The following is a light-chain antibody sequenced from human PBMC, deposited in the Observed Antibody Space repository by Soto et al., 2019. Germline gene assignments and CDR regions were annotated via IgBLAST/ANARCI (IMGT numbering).Light chain of an antibody. CDR2: QGT. V-gene: IGLV2-14*01. CDR1: SSDLASYNY. J-gene: IGLJ1*01. Sequence: QSVLTQPASVSGSPGQSITISCTGTSSDLASYNYVSWYQQQPAKAPKLMIYQGTSRPSGVSNRFSGSRSGNTAFLTIPGLQAEDEADSYCSSYTDSSTYVFGTGTQVPLL. CDR3: SSYTDSSTYV.